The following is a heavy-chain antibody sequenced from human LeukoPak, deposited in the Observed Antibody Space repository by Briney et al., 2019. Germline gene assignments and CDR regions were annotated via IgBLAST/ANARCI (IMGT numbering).Heavy chain of an antibody. Sequence: PSETLSLTCTVSGGSVTDYYWSWIRQSPGRGLEWIGYIYYTGTSYNPSLKSRVTISADTSKNQFSLKLISVTAADTAVYYCATVSDSSSWNYYYYMDVWGKGTTVTISS. CDR1: GGSVTDYY. CDR3: ATVSDSSSWNYYYYMDV. CDR2: IYYTGT. V-gene: IGHV4-59*02. J-gene: IGHJ6*03. D-gene: IGHD6-13*01.